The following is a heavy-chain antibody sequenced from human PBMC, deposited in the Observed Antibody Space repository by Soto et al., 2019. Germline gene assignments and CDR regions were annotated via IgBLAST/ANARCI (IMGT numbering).Heavy chain of an antibody. Sequence: EVQLLESGGGLVQPGGSLRLSCVASGFTFSSYAMSWVRQAPGKGLEWVSATIASGVNTYYADSVKGRFTISRDNSKNTLYLQMNSLRAEDTAVYYCAKMRDVRQGFDPWGQGTLVTVSS. CDR2: TIASGVNT. J-gene: IGHJ5*02. CDR1: GFTFSSYA. V-gene: IGHV3-23*01. CDR3: AKMRDVRQGFDP.